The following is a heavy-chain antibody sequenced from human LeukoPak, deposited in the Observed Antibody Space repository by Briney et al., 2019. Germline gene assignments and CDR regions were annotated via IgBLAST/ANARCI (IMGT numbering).Heavy chain of an antibody. CDR2: IKRDGSEK. J-gene: IGHJ4*02. V-gene: IGHV3-7*04. CDR1: GFTFSDPW. D-gene: IGHD5-24*01. CDR3: ARAITCDY. Sequence: GGSLRLSCAASGFTFSDPWMTWVRQTPGKGLEWVANIKRDGSEKNYVDSVKGRFTISRDNAKNSLYLQMNSLRAEDTAVYYCARAITCDYWGQGTLVTVSS.